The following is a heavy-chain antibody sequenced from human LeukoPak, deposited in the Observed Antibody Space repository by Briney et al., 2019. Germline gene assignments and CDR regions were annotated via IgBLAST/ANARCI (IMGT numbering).Heavy chain of an antibody. Sequence: GGSLRLSCATSGFAFSRSWMTWIRQAPGKGLEFVANIKEDGGRENFASSVKGRFTISRDNAKDSLYLQMNNLRVEDTAVYYCARDGGYSAFDYWGQGALVTVSS. CDR3: ARDGGYSAFDY. CDR2: IKEDGGRE. D-gene: IGHD1-26*01. CDR1: GFAFSRSW. V-gene: IGHV3-7*01. J-gene: IGHJ4*02.